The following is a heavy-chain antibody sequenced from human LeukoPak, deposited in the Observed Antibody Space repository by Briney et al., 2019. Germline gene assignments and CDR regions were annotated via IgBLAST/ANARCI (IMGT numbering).Heavy chain of an antibody. CDR2: ISAYNGNT. D-gene: IGHD2-2*01. CDR3: ACRSCQLLWNWFDP. Sequence: ASVTVSCKASGYTFTSYGISWVRQAPGQGLEWMGWISAYNGNTNYAQKLQGRVTMTTDTSTSTAYMELRSLRSDDTAVYYCACRSCQLLWNWFDPWGQGTLVTVSS. V-gene: IGHV1-18*01. J-gene: IGHJ5*02. CDR1: GYTFTSYG.